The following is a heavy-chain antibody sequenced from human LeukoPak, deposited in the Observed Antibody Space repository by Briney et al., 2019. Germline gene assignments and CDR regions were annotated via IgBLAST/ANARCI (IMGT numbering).Heavy chain of an antibody. D-gene: IGHD5-12*01. CDR2: LYTSGST. V-gene: IGHV4-4*07. J-gene: IGHJ4*02. CDR3: ARLQALSGYDLVFDY. Sequence: SETVSLLRTVSGGYISSYYWIGIPQPAGKALVCIARLYTSGSTNYNPSLKSRVTMSVDTPKNQFSLKLSSVTAADTAVYYCARLQALSGYDLVFDYWGQGTLVTVSS. CDR1: GGYISSYY.